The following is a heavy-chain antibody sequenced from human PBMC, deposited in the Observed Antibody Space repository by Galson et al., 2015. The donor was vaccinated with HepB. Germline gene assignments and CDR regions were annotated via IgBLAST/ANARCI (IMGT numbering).Heavy chain of an antibody. CDR3: ARDHDTLTGLYYYYGMDV. V-gene: IGHV1-2*02. CDR1: GYTFTAYY. J-gene: IGHJ6*02. D-gene: IGHD3-9*01. CDR2: INPNSGGT. Sequence: SVKVSCKASGYTFTAYYMHWVRQAPGQGLEWMGRINPNSGGTIYAQKFQGRVTMTRDTSMSTAYTELSRLRSDDTAVYYCARDHDTLTGLYYYYGMDVWGQGTTVTVSS.